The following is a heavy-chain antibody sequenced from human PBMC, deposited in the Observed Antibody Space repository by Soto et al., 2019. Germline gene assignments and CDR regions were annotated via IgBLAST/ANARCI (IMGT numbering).Heavy chain of an antibody. Sequence: ASVKVSCKASGYTFTSYDINWVRQATGQGLEWMGWMNPNSGNTGYAQKFQGRVTMTRNTSISTAYMELSSLRSEDTAVYYCASPVRYYDFWSGYSYDIWGQGTMVTVSS. D-gene: IGHD3-3*01. CDR3: ASPVRYYDFWSGYSYDI. V-gene: IGHV1-8*01. CDR2: MNPNSGNT. CDR1: GYTFTSYD. J-gene: IGHJ3*02.